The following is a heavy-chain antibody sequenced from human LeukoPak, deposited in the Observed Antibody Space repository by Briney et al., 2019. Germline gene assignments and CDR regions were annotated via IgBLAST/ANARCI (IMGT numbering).Heavy chain of an antibody. J-gene: IGHJ6*03. CDR2: IYYSGST. V-gene: IGHV4-38-2*02. D-gene: IGHD3-10*01. CDR3: ARVYRGVRAPYYYYMDV. Sequence: SETLSLTCTVSGYSISSGYYWGWIRQPPGKGLEWIGSIYYSGSTYYNPSLKGRVTISVDTSKNQFSLKLSSVTAADTAVYYCARVYRGVRAPYYYYMDVWGKGTTVTVSS. CDR1: GYSISSGYY.